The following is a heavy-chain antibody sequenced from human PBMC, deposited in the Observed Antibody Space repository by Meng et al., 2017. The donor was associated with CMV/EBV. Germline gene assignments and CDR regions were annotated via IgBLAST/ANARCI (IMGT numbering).Heavy chain of an antibody. V-gene: IGHV4-31*02. CDR2: IYYSGST. Sequence: GYISSGGYYWRWIRQHPGKGLEWIGYIYYSGSTYYNPSLKSRVTISVDTSKNQFSLKLSSVTAADTAVYYCARTGIAAAGHNWFDPWGQGTLVTVSS. CDR3: ARTGIAAAGHNWFDP. J-gene: IGHJ5*02. D-gene: IGHD6-13*01. CDR1: GYISSGGYY.